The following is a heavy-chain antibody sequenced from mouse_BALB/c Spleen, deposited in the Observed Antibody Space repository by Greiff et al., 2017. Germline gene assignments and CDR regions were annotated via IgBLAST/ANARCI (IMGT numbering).Heavy chain of an antibody. V-gene: IGHV5-17*02. J-gene: IGHJ2*01. D-gene: IGHD2-4*01. CDR3: ARGDDYDEGFDY. Sequence: EVQLVESGGGLVQPGGSRKLSCAASGFTFSSFGMHWVRQAPEKGLEWVAYISSGSSTIYYADTVKGRFTISRDNPKNTLFLQMTSLRSEDTAMYYCARGDDYDEGFDYWGQGTTLTVSS. CDR2: ISSGSSTI. CDR1: GFTFSSFG.